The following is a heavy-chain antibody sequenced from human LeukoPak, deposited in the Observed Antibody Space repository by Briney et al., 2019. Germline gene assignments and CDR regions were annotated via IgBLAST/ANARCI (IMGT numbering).Heavy chain of an antibody. Sequence: GGCLRLSCAASGFTFSSYWMHCVRPAPGRGLVWVSRISSDGGKTYPDFVKGRFTICRDNGKNTRYLPMNSLSEEDTAVYYGVVTTGWPGYWGQGTPVTVSS. D-gene: IGHD4-17*01. CDR2: ISSDGGK. CDR1: GFTFSSYW. J-gene: IGHJ4*02. CDR3: VVTTGWPGY. V-gene: IGHV3-74*01.